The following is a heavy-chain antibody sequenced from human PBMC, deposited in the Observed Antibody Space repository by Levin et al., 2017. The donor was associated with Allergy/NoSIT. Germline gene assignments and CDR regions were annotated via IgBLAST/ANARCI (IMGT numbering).Heavy chain of an antibody. J-gene: IGHJ3*02. CDR1: GFTFDDYA. V-gene: IGHV3-9*01. CDR2: ISWNSGSI. Sequence: SCAASGFTFDDYAMHWVRQAPGKGLEWVSGISWNSGSIGYADSVKGRFTISRDNAKNSLYLQMNSLRAEDTALYYCAKVEKGYYYDSSGYLGDAFDIWGQGTMVTVSS. CDR3: AKVEKGYYYDSSGYLGDAFDI. D-gene: IGHD3-22*01.